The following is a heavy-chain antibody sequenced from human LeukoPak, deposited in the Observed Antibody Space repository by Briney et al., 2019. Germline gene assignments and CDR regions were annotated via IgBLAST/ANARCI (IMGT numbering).Heavy chain of an antibody. V-gene: IGHV3-74*01. CDR1: GFTFSSDW. CDR2: INGDGSST. CDR3: ARRAAEGGFYGS. Sequence: GGSLRLSCAASGFTFSSDWMHWVRQVPGKGPVWGSRINGDGSSTNYADSVKGRFTISRDNAKNTLYLQMNSLRAEDTAVYYCARRAAEGGFYGSWGQGTLVTVSS. J-gene: IGHJ5*02. D-gene: IGHD6-13*01.